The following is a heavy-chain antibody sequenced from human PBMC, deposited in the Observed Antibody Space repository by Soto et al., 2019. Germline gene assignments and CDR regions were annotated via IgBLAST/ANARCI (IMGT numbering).Heavy chain of an antibody. CDR2: ISGSGGST. CDR3: AKDSEIMYYYYYGMDV. V-gene: IGHV3-23*01. Sequence: PGGSLRLSCAASGFTFSSYAMSWVRQAPGKGLEWVSAISGSGGSTYYADSVKGRFTISRDNSKNTLYLQMNSLRAEDTAVYYCAKDSEIMYYYYYGMDVWGQGTTVTVSS. CDR1: GFTFSSYA. D-gene: IGHD3-16*01. J-gene: IGHJ6*02.